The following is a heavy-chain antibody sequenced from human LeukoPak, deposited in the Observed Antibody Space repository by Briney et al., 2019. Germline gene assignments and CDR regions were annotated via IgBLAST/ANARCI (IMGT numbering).Heavy chain of an antibody. Sequence: SETLSLTCTVSGGSISSSSHYWGWIRQPPGKGLEWIGSMYYRGSTYHNPSLKSRVTISVDTSKNQFSLKLSSVTAADTAVYYCATTTIRLGYWGQGTLVTASS. D-gene: IGHD1-26*01. J-gene: IGHJ4*02. CDR2: MYYRGST. CDR3: ATTTIRLGY. V-gene: IGHV4-39*07. CDR1: GGSISSSSHY.